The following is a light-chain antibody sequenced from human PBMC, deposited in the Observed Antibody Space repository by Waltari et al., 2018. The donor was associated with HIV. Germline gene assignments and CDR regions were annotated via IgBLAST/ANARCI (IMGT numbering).Light chain of an antibody. CDR1: SHDVGGYKY. J-gene: IGLJ3*02. Sequence: QSALTQPASVSGSPGQSITISCTGTSHDVGGYKYVSWYQQPPGKAPKVVIYEVSNRPSGVSNRFSGSKSGNTASLTISGLQAEDEADYYCSSYASTSTRVFGGGTKLTVL. CDR2: EVS. CDR3: SSYASTSTRV. V-gene: IGLV2-14*01.